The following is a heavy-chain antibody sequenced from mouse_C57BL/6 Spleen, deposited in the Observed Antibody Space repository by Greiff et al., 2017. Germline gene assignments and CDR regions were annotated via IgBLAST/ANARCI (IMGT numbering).Heavy chain of an antibody. Sequence: QVQLQQPGAELVMPGASVKLSCKASGYTFTSYWMHWVKQRPGQGLEWIGEIDPSDSYTNYNQKFKGKSTLTVDKSSSTAYMQLSSLTSEDSAVYYCARGSDDYLDYWGQGTTLTVSS. J-gene: IGHJ2*01. CDR3: ARGSDDYLDY. D-gene: IGHD1-3*01. CDR2: IDPSDSYT. CDR1: GYTFTSYW. V-gene: IGHV1-69*01.